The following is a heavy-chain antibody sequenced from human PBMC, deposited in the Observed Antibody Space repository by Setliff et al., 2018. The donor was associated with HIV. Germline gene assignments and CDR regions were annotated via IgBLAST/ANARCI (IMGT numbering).Heavy chain of an antibody. V-gene: IGHV4-59*11. Sequence: SETLSLTCTVSGGSISSHYWSWIRQPPGKGLEWIGYIYYSGSPNYNPSLQSRFTISVDTSRNQFSLNLTSVTAADTAVYYCAGDHIAAPWMGFDPWGRGTLVTVSS. CDR3: AGDHIAAPWMGFDP. D-gene: IGHD6-13*01. J-gene: IGHJ5*02. CDR1: GGSISSHY. CDR2: IYYSGSP.